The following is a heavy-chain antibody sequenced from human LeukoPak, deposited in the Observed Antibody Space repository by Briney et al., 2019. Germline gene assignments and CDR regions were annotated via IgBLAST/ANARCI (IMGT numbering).Heavy chain of an antibody. CDR2: IYHSGST. CDR1: GVSISSGDYS. Sequence: SQTLSLTCAVSGVSISSGDYSWSWIRQPPGKGLEWIGYIYHSGSTYYNPSLKSRVTISVDRSKNQFSLKLSSVTAADTAVYYCARGGVTMVRGVIIRGFDYWGQGTLVTVSS. D-gene: IGHD3-10*01. CDR3: ARGGVTMVRGVIIRGFDY. V-gene: IGHV4-30-2*01. J-gene: IGHJ4*02.